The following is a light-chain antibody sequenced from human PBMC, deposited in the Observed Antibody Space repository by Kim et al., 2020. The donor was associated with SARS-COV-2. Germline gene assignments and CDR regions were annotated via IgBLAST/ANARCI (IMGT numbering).Light chain of an antibody. J-gene: IGLJ2*01. CDR2: DVR. Sequence: QSVTIACTGTSSDVGGYNHVSWYQQHPGKAPKLIIYDVRKRPSGVPDRFSASKSGNTASLTVSGLQAEDEADYYCSSYGDINTLIFGGGTQLTVL. V-gene: IGLV2-8*01. CDR1: SSDVGGYNH. CDR3: SSYGDINTLI.